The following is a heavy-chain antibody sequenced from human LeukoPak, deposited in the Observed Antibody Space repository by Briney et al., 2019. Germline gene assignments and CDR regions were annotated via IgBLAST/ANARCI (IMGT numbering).Heavy chain of an antibody. J-gene: IGHJ4*02. CDR1: GFAVSRSW. CDR3: ARGGLPGGFDY. Sequence: GGSLRLSCAASGFAVSRSWMTWVRQAPGKGLEWVANINQDGREIDHVDSVRGRFTISRDNAENSLCLQMNSLRAEDTAVYYCARGGLPGGFDYWGQGTLVTVSS. D-gene: IGHD4-23*01. V-gene: IGHV3-7*03. CDR2: INQDGREI.